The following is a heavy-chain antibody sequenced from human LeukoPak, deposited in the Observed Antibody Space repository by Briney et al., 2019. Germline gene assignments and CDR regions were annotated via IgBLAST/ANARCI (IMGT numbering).Heavy chain of an antibody. D-gene: IGHD4-23*01. Sequence: GESLKISCKGSGYSFTNYWIGWVRQMPVKGLEWMGIIYPGDSDTRYSPSFQGQVTISADKSISTAYLQWSSLKASDTAMYYCARHGPIPLTLHDAFDIWGQGTMVTVSS. J-gene: IGHJ3*02. CDR2: IYPGDSDT. V-gene: IGHV5-51*01. CDR1: GYSFTNYW. CDR3: ARHGPIPLTLHDAFDI.